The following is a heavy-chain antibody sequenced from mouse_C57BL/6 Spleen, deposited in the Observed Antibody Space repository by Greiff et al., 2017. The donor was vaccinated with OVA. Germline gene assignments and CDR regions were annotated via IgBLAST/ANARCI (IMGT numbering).Heavy chain of an antibody. CDR2: IDPETGGT. CDR3: TRREASKWAGTSY. J-gene: IGHJ2*01. D-gene: IGHD4-1*01. CDR1: GYTFTDYE. V-gene: IGHV1-15*01. Sequence: QVQLQQSGAELVRPGASVTLSCKASGYTFTDYEMHWVKQTPVHGLEWIGAIDPETGGTAYNQKFKGKAILTADKSSSTAYMELRSLTSEDSAVYYCTRREASKWAGTSYWGQGTTLTVSS.